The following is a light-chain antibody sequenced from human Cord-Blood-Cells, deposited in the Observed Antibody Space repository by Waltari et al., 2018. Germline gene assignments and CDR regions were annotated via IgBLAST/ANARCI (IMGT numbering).Light chain of an antibody. CDR2: DVS. CDR3: SSYTSSSTLYV. J-gene: IGLJ1*01. V-gene: IGLV2-14*01. CDR1: RSDVGGYNY. Sequence: QSALTQPASVSGSPGQSITISCTGTRSDVGGYNYVSWYQQHPGKAPTPIIYDVSNRPSGVSNRFSGAKSGNTASLTISGLQAEDEAEYDCSSYTSSSTLYVFGTGTNVTVL.